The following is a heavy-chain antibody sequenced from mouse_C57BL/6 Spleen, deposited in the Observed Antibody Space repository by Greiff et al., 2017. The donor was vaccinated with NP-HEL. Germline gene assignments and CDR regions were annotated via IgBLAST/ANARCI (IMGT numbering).Heavy chain of an antibody. Sequence: EVQGVESGGGLVQPGGSMKLSCVASGFTFSNYWMNWVRQSPEKGLEWVAQIRLKSDNYATHYAESVKGRFTISRDDSKSSVYLQMNNLRAEDTGIYYCTPLDDWGQGTTLTVSS. V-gene: IGHV6-3*01. J-gene: IGHJ2*01. CDR3: TPLDD. CDR1: GFTFSNYW. CDR2: IRLKSDNYAT.